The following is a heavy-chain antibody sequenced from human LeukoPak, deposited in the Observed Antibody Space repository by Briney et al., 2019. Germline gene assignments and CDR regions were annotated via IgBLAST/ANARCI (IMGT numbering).Heavy chain of an antibody. CDR3: ARDYYDSSGYYYSFDY. Sequence: ASVKVSCKASGYTFTSYDINWVRQATGQGLEWMGWMNPNSGNTGYAQKFQGRVTMTRNTSMSTAYMELRSLRSDDTAVYYCARDYYDSSGYYYSFDYWGQGTLVTVSS. CDR1: GYTFTSYD. CDR2: MNPNSGNT. V-gene: IGHV1-8*01. D-gene: IGHD3-22*01. J-gene: IGHJ4*02.